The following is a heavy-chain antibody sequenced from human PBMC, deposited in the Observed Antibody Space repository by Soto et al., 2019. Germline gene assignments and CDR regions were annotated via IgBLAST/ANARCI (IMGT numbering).Heavy chain of an antibody. Sequence: QVQLVQSGAEVKKPGSSLKVSCKASGGTFSSYAISWVRQAPGQGLEWMGGLIPIFGTANYAQKFQGRVTTTADESTSTVCMELSSLRSEDTSVYYCARDDSVGTLGQGTLVTVSS. CDR2: LIPIFGTA. CDR3: ARDDSVGT. D-gene: IGHD1-26*01. V-gene: IGHV1-69*01. J-gene: IGHJ5*02. CDR1: GGTFSSYA.